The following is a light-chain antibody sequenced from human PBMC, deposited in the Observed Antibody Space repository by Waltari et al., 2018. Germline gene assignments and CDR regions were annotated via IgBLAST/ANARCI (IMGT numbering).Light chain of an antibody. CDR3: HSYDSSLSAWV. Sequence: QSGLTQPPSVSGAPGQRVTISCTGSGSNIGAGFDVHWYQHVPGTVPKLLIYANTNRPSGVPDRLSGSKSATSASLAITGLQAEDEADYFCHSYDSSLSAWVFGGGTKVTVL. V-gene: IGLV1-40*01. CDR2: ANT. CDR1: GSNIGAGFD. J-gene: IGLJ3*02.